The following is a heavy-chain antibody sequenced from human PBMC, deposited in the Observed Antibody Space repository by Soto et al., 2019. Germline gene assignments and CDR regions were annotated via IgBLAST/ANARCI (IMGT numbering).Heavy chain of an antibody. CDR2: INHSGST. Sequence: SETLSLTCAVYGGSFSGYYWSWIRQPPGKGLEWIGEINHSGSTNYNPSLKSRVTISRDNAKNSLYLQMNSLRAEDTAVYYCATTPGGASLLAYFDYWGQGTLVTVSS. CDR1: GGSFSGYY. CDR3: ATTPGGASLLAYFDY. D-gene: IGHD3-10*01. J-gene: IGHJ4*02. V-gene: IGHV4-34*01.